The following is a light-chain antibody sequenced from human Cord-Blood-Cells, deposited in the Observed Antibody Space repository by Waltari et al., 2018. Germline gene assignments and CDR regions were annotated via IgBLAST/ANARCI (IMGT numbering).Light chain of an antibody. CDR2: EVS. J-gene: IGLJ2*01. CDR3: CSYAGSRV. Sequence: QSALTQPASVSGSPGQSINISCTRTSSDVGCFNLVSWHQQHPGKAPKLMIYEVSKRPSGVSNRFSGSKSGNTASLTISGLQAEDEAYYYCCSYAGSRVFGGGTKLTVL. CDR1: SSDVGCFNL. V-gene: IGLV2-23*02.